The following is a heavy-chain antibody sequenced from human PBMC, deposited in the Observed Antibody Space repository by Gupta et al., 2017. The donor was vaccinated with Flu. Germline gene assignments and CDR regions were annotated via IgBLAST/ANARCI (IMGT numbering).Heavy chain of an antibody. Sequence: EVQLAESGGGLVQPGRSLRLSCTASGFTFGGYAVIWFRQAPGKGLEWVGFIRSKTHGGTAEYAASVKGRFTTSRDDSKSIAYLQMNSLETEDTAVYYCARDIAISSTIAGTNWFDPRGQGTLVTVSS. D-gene: IGHD6-13*01. CDR1: GFTFGGYA. CDR2: IRSKTHGGTA. CDR3: ARDIAISSTIAGTNWFDP. J-gene: IGHJ5*02. V-gene: IGHV3-49*03.